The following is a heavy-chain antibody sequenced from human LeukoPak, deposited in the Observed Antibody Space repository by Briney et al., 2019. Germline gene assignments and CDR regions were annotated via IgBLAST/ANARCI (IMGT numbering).Heavy chain of an antibody. CDR2: IIPIFGTA. J-gene: IGHJ4*02. D-gene: IGHD3-22*01. CDR3: ASDSSSYSYFDY. CDR1: GGTFSSYA. V-gene: IGHV1-69*05. Sequence: SVEVSCKASGGTFSSYAISWVRQAPGQGLEWMGGIIPIFGTANYAQKFQGRVTITTDESTSTVYMELSSLRSEDTAVYYCASDSSSYSYFDYWGQGTLVTVSS.